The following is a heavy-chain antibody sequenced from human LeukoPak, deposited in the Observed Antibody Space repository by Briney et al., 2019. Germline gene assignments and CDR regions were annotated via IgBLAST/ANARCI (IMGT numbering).Heavy chain of an antibody. D-gene: IGHD3-22*01. V-gene: IGHV4-38-2*01. Sequence: SETLSLTCAVYGGSFSGYYWGWIRQPPGRGLEWIGSIHHSGSSYYNPSLKSRVTISVDTSKNQFSLKLSSVTAADTAVHYCARYYDGSGSPRFDPWGQGTLVPVSS. CDR2: IHHSGSS. CDR1: GGSFSGYY. J-gene: IGHJ5*02. CDR3: ARYYDGSGSPRFDP.